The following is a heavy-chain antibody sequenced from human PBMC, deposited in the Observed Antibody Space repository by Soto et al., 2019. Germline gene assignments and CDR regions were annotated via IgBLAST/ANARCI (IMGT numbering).Heavy chain of an antibody. D-gene: IGHD5-18*01. CDR3: ARVGGKNTAMVLRYGMAI. CDR1: GFTFSSYG. J-gene: IGHJ6*02. CDR2: IWDDVSNK. Sequence: GGSLRLSCAASGFTFSSYGMHWVRQAPGKGLEWVAVIWDDVSNKYHAASVKGRFTISRDNSKNTLYLQMNSLRAEDTAVYYCARVGGKNTAMVLRYGMAIWSRGTTVTGSS. V-gene: IGHV3-33*01.